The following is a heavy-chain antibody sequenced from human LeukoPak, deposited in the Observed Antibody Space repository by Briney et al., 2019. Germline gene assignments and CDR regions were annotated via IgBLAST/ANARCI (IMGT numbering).Heavy chain of an antibody. CDR2: NNPNRGGK. V-gene: IGHV1-2*02. Sequence: ASVKVSCKASGYTSTDDYMHWVRQAPGQGVEWVGWNNPNRGGKNYAQKFQGRVTITMDTSISTPYMDLDELRSDRTAVYICSRGDRDGYNLPGYFDYWGQGTLVTVSS. CDR3: SRGDRDGYNLPGYFDY. J-gene: IGHJ4*02. D-gene: IGHD5-24*01. CDR1: GYTSTDDY.